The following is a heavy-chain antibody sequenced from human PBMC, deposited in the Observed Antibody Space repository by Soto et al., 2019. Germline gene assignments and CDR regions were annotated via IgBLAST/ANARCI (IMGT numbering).Heavy chain of an antibody. CDR1: GGSISTYY. Sequence: LSLTCTVSGGSISTYYWSWIPQPPGKGLEWIGYIYYNGITNYNPSLKSRVTISVDTSRNQFSLRLSSVTAADTAMYYCARTTGGYSHYFDDWGQGTLVTVSS. CDR3: ARTTGGYSHYFDD. J-gene: IGHJ4*02. D-gene: IGHD1-26*01. V-gene: IGHV4-59*01. CDR2: IYYNGIT.